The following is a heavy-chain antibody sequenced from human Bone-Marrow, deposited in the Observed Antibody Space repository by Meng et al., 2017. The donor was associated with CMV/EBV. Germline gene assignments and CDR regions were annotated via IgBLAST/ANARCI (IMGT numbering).Heavy chain of an antibody. J-gene: IGHJ4*02. D-gene: IGHD5-18*01. V-gene: IGHV3-21*01. CDR2: ISATGSYI. CDR3: VREFRYGPFDS. CDR1: GFTFSSYW. Sequence: GESLKISCAASGFTFSSYWMSWVRQAPGKGLEWVSSISATGSYIHYADSLKGRFTISRDNAKNSLSQQLNGLRAADTAVYYCVREFRYGPFDSWGQGMLVTVSS.